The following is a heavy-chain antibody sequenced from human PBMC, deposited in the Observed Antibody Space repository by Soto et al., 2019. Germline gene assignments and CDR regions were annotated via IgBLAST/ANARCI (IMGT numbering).Heavy chain of an antibody. V-gene: IGHV3-23*01. Sequence: SLRLSCAASGLPFSSYAMSWVCQAPGKGLEWVSAISGSGGSTYYADSVKGRFTISRDNAKNTLYLQMNSLRAEDTAVYYCAKLVTRGSYLFDYWGQGTLVTVSS. CDR2: ISGSGGST. D-gene: IGHD1-26*01. CDR3: AKLVTRGSYLFDY. CDR1: GLPFSSYA. J-gene: IGHJ4*02.